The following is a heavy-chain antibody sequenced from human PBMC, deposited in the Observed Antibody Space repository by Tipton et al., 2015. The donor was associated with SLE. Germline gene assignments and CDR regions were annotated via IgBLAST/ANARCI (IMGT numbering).Heavy chain of an antibody. V-gene: IGHV4-39*07. Sequence: TLSLTCPVSGGSISTGSYYWGWIRQPPGKGLEWIGSIYYSGAIYYNPSLMSRFTISIDTSKNQFSLRLTSVTAADTAMYYCARDLYDFWSGYTPSGAMDVWGKGTTVTVSS. CDR1: GGSISTGSYY. CDR3: ARDLYDFWSGYTPSGAMDV. D-gene: IGHD3-3*01. CDR2: IYYSGAI. J-gene: IGHJ6*03.